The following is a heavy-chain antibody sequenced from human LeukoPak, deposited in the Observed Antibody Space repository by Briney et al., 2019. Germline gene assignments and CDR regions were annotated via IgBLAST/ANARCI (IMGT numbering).Heavy chain of an antibody. CDR3: ASSEYDSSGRGFDY. CDR2: IYYSGST. J-gene: IGHJ4*02. Sequence: SETLSLTCTVSGGSISSYYWSWIRQHPGKGREWIGYIYYSGSTNYNPSLKSRVTISVDTSKNQFSLKLSSVTAADTAVYYCASSEYDSSGRGFDYWGQGTLVTVSS. D-gene: IGHD3-22*01. V-gene: IGHV4-59*01. CDR1: GGSISSYY.